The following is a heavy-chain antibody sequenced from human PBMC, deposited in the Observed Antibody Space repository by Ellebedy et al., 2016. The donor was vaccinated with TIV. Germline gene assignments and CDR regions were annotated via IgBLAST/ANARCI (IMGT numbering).Heavy chain of an antibody. D-gene: IGHD6-6*01. CDR3: TRDHVGAGRPAAFDY. CDR1: GFTFSTSW. V-gene: IGHV3-7*01. Sequence: GESLKISCATSGFTFSTSWMDWVRPVPGRGLGWVANIKYDGSEKYYVDSVKGRFTISRDNAKNSLYRQMNSLRAEDTAVYYCTRDHVGAGRPAAFDYWGQGTLVTVSS. CDR2: IKYDGSEK. J-gene: IGHJ4*02.